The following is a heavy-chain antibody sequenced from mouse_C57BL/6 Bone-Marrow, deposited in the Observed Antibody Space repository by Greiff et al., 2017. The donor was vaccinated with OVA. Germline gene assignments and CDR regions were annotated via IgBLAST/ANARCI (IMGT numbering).Heavy chain of an antibody. CDR1: GFNIKAYY. J-gene: IGHJ1*03. D-gene: IGHD1-1*01. CDR2: IDPEDGET. V-gene: IGHV14-2*01. CDR3: ALYYYGSSSYWYFDV. Sequence: EVQLQESGAELVKPGASVKLSCTASGFNIKAYYMHWVKQRTEQGLEWIGRIDPEDGETKYAPKFQGKATITADTSSNTAYLQLSSLTSEDTAVYYCALYYYGSSSYWYFDVWGTGTTVTVSS.